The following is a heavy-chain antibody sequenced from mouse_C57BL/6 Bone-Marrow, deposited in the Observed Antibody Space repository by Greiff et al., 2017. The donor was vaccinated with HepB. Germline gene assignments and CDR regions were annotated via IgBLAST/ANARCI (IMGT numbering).Heavy chain of an antibody. J-gene: IGHJ3*01. CDR3: ARDDGYPFAY. Sequence: ESGPGLVKPSQSLSLTCSVTGYSITCGYYWNWIRQFPGNKLEWMGYISYDGSNNYHPSLKNRISITRDTSKNQFFLKLNSVTTEDTATYYCARDDGYPFAYWGQGTLVTVSA. V-gene: IGHV3-6*01. CDR1: GYSITCGYY. CDR2: ISYDGSN. D-gene: IGHD2-3*01.